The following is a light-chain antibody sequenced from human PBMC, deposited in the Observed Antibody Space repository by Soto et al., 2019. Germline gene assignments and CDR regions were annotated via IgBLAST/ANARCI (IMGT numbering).Light chain of an antibody. Sequence: KVMNQSHSTLSFSPGQRATLSCRASQSVSSRFLAWYQQKPGQAPRLLIYGALSRATGIPDRFSGSGSGTDFTLTISRLEPEDFALYYCQQDATSPLTVGGGTKVDIK. V-gene: IGKV3-20*01. CDR1: QSVSSRF. J-gene: IGKJ4*01. CDR2: GAL. CDR3: QQDATSPLT.